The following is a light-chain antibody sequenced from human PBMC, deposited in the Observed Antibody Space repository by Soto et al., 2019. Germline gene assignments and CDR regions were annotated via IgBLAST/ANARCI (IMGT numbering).Light chain of an antibody. J-gene: IGKJ1*01. Sequence: EIVLTQSPATLSLSPGERATLSCRASQSVSTYLAWYQQKPGQAPRLLIFDASNRATGIPARFSGSGSGTDVTLTISSLEPDDFAVYYCQHRSNWPPWTFGQGTKVEIK. V-gene: IGKV3-11*01. CDR3: QHRSNWPPWT. CDR1: QSVSTY. CDR2: DAS.